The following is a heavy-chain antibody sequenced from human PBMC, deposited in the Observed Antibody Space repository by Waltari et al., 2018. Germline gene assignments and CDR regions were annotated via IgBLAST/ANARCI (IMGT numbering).Heavy chain of an antibody. CDR2: IYTSGST. Sequence: QVQLQESGPGLVKPSQTLSLTCTVSGGSISSGSYYWSWIRQPAGKGLEWIGYIYTSGSTNYNPSRKSRVTISVDTSKNQFSLKLSSVTAADTAVYYCARAQRMTAGAFDIWGQGTMVTVSS. CDR1: GGSISSGSYY. J-gene: IGHJ3*02. V-gene: IGHV4-61*09. D-gene: IGHD2-15*01. CDR3: ARAQRMTAGAFDI.